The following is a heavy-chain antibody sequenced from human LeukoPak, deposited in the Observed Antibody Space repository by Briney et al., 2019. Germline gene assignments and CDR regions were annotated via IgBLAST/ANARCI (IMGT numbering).Heavy chain of an antibody. V-gene: IGHV3-11*04. CDR2: ISSSGRTI. Sequence: GGSLRLSCAGSGFTFSDYCMSWIRQAPGKRLEWVSYISSSGRTIYYADSVKGRFTISRDNAKNSLYLQMNSLRAEDTAVYYCARADCSSSSCYELDYWGQGTLVTVSS. CDR1: GFTFSDYC. CDR3: ARADCSSSSCYELDY. D-gene: IGHD2-2*01. J-gene: IGHJ4*02.